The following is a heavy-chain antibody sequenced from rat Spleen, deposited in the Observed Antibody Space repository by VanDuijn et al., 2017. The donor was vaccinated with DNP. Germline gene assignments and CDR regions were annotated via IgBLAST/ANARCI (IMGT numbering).Heavy chain of an antibody. CDR3: AGRPPPTRGPFDY. J-gene: IGHJ2*01. D-gene: IGHD1-4*01. V-gene: IGHV5-58*01. Sequence: EVQLVETGGGLVQPGKSLKLSCVASGFSFNSYWMYWIRQAPGKGLEWVATISYNGGTPYYRDSVKGRFTISSDNAKSTLYLQMDSLRSEDTATYYCAGRPPPTRGPFDYWGQGVTVTVSS. CDR2: ISYNGGTP. CDR1: GFSFNSYW.